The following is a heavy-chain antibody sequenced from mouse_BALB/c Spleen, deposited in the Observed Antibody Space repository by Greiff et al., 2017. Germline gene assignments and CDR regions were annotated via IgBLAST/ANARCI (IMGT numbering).Heavy chain of an antibody. Sequence: VQLQQSGAELVRSGASVKLSCTASGFNIKDYYMHWVKQRPEQGLEWFGWIDPENGDTEYAPKFQGKSTMTADTSSNTAYLQLSSLTSEDTAVYYCNAKYGNYDAMDYWGQGTSVTVSS. CDR2: IDPENGDT. D-gene: IGHD2-10*02. V-gene: IGHV14-4*02. CDR3: NAKYGNYDAMDY. J-gene: IGHJ4*01. CDR1: GFNIKDYY.